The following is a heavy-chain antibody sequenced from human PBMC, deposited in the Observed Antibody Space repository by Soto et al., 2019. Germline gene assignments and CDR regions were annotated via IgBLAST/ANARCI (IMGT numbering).Heavy chain of an antibody. J-gene: IGHJ4*02. D-gene: IGHD3-10*01. V-gene: IGHV3-30*18. CDR2: ISYDETAT. CDR1: GFTFSGYG. Sequence: QVQLVESGGGVVQPGTSLRLSCAASGFTFSGYGVHWVRQAPGKGLEWVATISYDETATYYSDSVKGRFTISRDNSKNTLFLQMSSLRAEDTALYFCAKQRAGFGSGSDTYYFDSWGQGTLVTVSS. CDR3: AKQRAGFGSGSDTYYFDS.